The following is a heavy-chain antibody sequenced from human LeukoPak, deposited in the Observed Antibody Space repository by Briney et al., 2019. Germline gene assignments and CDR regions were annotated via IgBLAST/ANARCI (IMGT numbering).Heavy chain of an antibody. V-gene: IGHV3-30*18. J-gene: IGHJ4*02. CDR2: FSSDGRST. Sequence: GGSLRLSCAASGFTFSTFNMHWVRQAPGKGLEWVAVFSSDGRSTFYAENVQGRFILSRDNSKNTLSLQMNSLRAEDTAVYYCAKSYYYHSGSFDYWGQGTLVTVSS. D-gene: IGHD3-10*01. CDR3: AKSYYYHSGSFDY. CDR1: GFTFSTFN.